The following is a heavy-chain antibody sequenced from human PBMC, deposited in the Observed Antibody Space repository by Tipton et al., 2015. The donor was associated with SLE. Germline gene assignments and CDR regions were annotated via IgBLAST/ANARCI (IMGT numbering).Heavy chain of an antibody. J-gene: IGHJ4*02. CDR1: GGSISSGSYY. CDR2: IYTSGST. CDR3: ARDRPPVDTAMAHFDY. V-gene: IGHV4-61*09. D-gene: IGHD5-18*01. Sequence: TLSLTCTVSGGSISSGSYYWSWIRQPAGKGLEWIGHIYTSGSTNYNPSLKSRVTISVDTSKNQFSLKLSSVTAADTAVYYCARDRPPVDTAMAHFDYWGQGTLVTVSS.